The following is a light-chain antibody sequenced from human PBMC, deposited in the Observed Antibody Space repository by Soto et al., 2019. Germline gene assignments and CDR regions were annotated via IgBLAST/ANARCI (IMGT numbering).Light chain of an antibody. CDR3: QQYCSSPPVT. CDR2: DAS. V-gene: IGKV3D-20*01. Sequence: EIVLTQSPATLSLSPGERATLSCGASQSVTSSYLAWYQQKPGLAPRLLIYDASSRATCIPDRFSGSGSGTDFTLTISRLEPEDFAVYYCQQYCSSPPVTFGQGTRLEIK. J-gene: IGKJ5*01. CDR1: QSVTSSY.